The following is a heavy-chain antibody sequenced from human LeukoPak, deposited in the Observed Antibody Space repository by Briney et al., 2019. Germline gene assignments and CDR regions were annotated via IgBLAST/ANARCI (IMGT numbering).Heavy chain of an antibody. Sequence: GGSLRLSCAASGFTFSTYGMHWVGQAPGKGLEWVALILFDGSNKYYADSVKGRFTISRDNSKNTLYLQMNSLRTDDTAVYYCAKGIMTTVTTDAFDIWGQGTMVTVSS. V-gene: IGHV3-30*02. CDR3: AKGIMTTVTTDAFDI. CDR1: GFTFSTYG. D-gene: IGHD4-17*01. CDR2: ILFDGSNK. J-gene: IGHJ3*02.